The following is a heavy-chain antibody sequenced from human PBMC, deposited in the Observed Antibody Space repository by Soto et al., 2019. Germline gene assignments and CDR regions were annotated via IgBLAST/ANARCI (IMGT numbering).Heavy chain of an antibody. V-gene: IGHV4-61*01. D-gene: IGHD5-18*01. CDR2: IYYSGSN. CDR3: AGDCMVTYYYYLMDV. J-gene: IGHJ6*02. Sequence: QVHLQESGPGLVKPSETLSLTCTVSGGSVSSDNYYWTWIRQPPGKGLEWIGYIYYSGSNNYNPSLKSRVTISVDTSKNQFSLKLSSVTAADTAVYYCAGDCMVTYYYYLMDVWGQGTTVTVSS. CDR1: GGSVSSDNYY.